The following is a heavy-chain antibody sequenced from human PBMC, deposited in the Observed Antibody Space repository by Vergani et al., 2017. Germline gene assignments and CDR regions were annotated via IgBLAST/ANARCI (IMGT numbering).Heavy chain of an antibody. CDR1: GFTVSSNY. J-gene: IGHJ4*02. CDR2: IYIGGTT. V-gene: IGHV3-66*02. D-gene: IGHD1-26*01. CDR3: ARDGSTLWPYD. Sequence: EVQLVESGGGLVQPGGSLRLSCAASGFTVSSNYMSWVRQAPGKGLEWVSVIYIGGTTYYADSVKGRFTISRDNSKNTLYRQMNSLRAEDTAVYYCARDGSTLWPYDWGQGTLVTVSS.